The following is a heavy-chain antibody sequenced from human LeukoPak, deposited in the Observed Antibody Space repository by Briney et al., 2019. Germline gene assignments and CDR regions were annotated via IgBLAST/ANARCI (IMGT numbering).Heavy chain of an antibody. CDR3: ARELRAVAGPELDY. V-gene: IGHV4-39*07. Sequence: SETLSLTCTVSGGSISSSSYYWGWVRQPPGRGRGWVGSIYYSESTYYNPSLKSRVTISVDTSKNQFSLKLSSVTAADTAVYYCARELRAVAGPELDYWGQGTLVTVSS. J-gene: IGHJ4*02. CDR2: IYYSEST. CDR1: GGSISSSSYY. D-gene: IGHD6-19*01.